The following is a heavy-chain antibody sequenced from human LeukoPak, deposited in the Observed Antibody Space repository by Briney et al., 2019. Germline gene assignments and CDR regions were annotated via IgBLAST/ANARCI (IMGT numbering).Heavy chain of an antibody. CDR1: GYTFTSYY. J-gene: IGHJ3*02. CDR2: FGPEDGET. Sequence: GASVKVSCKASGYTFTSYYMHWVRQAPGKGLEWMGGFGPEDGETIYAQKFQGRVTMTEDTSTDTAYMELSSLRSEDTAVYYCATDLSWRVRTGYNWNDVNAFDIWGQGTMVTVSS. CDR3: ATDLSWRVRTGYNWNDVNAFDI. D-gene: IGHD1-20*01. V-gene: IGHV1-24*01.